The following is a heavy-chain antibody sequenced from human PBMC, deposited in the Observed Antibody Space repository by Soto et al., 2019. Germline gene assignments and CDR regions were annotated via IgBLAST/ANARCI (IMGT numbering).Heavy chain of an antibody. CDR2: INAGNGNT. V-gene: IGHV1-3*01. CDR3: ARDMGFGLSDF. CDR1: GYTFTSYA. D-gene: IGHD3-10*01. J-gene: IGHJ4*02. Sequence: VASVKVSCKASGYTFTSYAMQWVRQAPGQRLEWMGWINAGNGNTKYSQKFQGRVTITRDTSASTAYMELSSLRSEDTAVYYCARDMGFGLSDFWGQGTLVTVSA.